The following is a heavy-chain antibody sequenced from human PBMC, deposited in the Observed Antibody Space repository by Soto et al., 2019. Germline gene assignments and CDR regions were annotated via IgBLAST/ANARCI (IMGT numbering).Heavy chain of an antibody. CDR2: IYYSGST. CDR1: GGSISSGNYC. Sequence: SETLSLTCTVSGGSISSGNYCWSWIRQHPGKGLEWIGYIYYSGSTSYNPSLKSRVTISVDTSKNQFSLKLSSVTAADTAMYYCARLVYYDSSASLIDYWGQGTLVTVSS. J-gene: IGHJ4*02. CDR3: ARLVYYDSSASLIDY. V-gene: IGHV4-30-4*08. D-gene: IGHD3-22*01.